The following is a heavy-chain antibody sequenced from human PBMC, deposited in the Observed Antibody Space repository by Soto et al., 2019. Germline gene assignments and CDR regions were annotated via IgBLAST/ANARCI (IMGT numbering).Heavy chain of an antibody. CDR1: GGTFSSYA. Sequence: SVKVSCKASGGTFSSYAISWVRQAPGQGLEWMGGIIPIFGTANYAQKFQGRVTITADESTSTAYMELSSLRSEDTAVYYCARTSYGSGSYYNGYFDYWAQGTLVTVSS. V-gene: IGHV1-69*13. D-gene: IGHD3-10*01. J-gene: IGHJ4*02. CDR3: ARTSYGSGSYYNGYFDY. CDR2: IIPIFGTA.